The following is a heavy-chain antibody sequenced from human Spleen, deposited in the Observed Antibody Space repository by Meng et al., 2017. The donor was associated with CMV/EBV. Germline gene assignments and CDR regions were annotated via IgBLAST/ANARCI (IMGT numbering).Heavy chain of an antibody. CDR1: GFIDNNYY. D-gene: IGHD1-1*01. Sequence: SCVVSGFIDNNYYMTWVRQAPGKGLEWVSVIYTGGTTYYADSVKGRFTISRDNSKNTLYLQMNSLRAEDTAVYYCAIELELIESRDYWGQGTLVTVSS. J-gene: IGHJ4*02. CDR2: IYTGGTT. V-gene: IGHV3-66*02. CDR3: AIELELIESRDY.